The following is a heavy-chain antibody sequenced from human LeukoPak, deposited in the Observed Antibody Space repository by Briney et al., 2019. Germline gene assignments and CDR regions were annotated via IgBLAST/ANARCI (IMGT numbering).Heavy chain of an antibody. V-gene: IGHV4-38-2*02. Sequence: SETLSLTCTVSGYSISSGYYWGWIRQPPGKGLEWIGSIYHSGSTYYNPSLKSRVTISVDTSKNQFSLKLSSVTAADTAVYYCARVRVSSGYIGYWGQGTLVTVSS. CDR1: GYSISSGYY. D-gene: IGHD3-22*01. J-gene: IGHJ4*02. CDR3: ARVRVSSGYIGY. CDR2: IYHSGST.